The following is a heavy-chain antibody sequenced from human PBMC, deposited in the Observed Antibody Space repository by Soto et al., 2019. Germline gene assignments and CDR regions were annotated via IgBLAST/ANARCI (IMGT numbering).Heavy chain of an antibody. CDR1: GYTFTGYY. V-gene: IGHV1-2*04. Sequence: GASVKVSCKASGYTFTGYYMHWVRQAPGQGLEWMGWINPNSGGTNYAQKFQGWVTMTRDTSISTAYMELSRLRSDDTAVYYCARDHRYGGKDYYYYYGMDGWGQGTTVTVSS. CDR3: ARDHRYGGKDYYYYYGMDG. J-gene: IGHJ6*02. D-gene: IGHD4-17*01. CDR2: INPNSGGT.